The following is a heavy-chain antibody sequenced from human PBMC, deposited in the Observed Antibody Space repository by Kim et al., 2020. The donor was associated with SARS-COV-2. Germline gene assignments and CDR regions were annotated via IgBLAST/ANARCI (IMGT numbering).Heavy chain of an antibody. J-gene: IGHJ4*02. Sequence: SETLSLTCAVYGGSFSGYYWSWIRQLPGKGLEWIGEINHSGTTNYNPSLKSRVTISVDTSKNQFSLKLSSVTAADTAVYYCARVGWYLDYWGQGTLVTVSS. V-gene: IGHV4-34*01. CDR1: GGSFSGYY. CDR3: ARVGWYLDY. D-gene: IGHD2-15*01. CDR2: INHSGTT.